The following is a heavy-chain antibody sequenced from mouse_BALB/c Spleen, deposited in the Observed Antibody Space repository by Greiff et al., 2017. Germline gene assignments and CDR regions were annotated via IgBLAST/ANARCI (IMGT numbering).Heavy chain of an antibody. J-gene: IGHJ3*01. CDR2: IYPGDGDT. CDR3: ARLGGYSWFAY. D-gene: IGHD2-3*01. CDR1: GYAFRSSW. V-gene: IGHV1-82*01. Sequence: GPELVKPGASVKISCKASGYAFRSSWMNWVKQRPGQGLEWIGRIYPGDGDTNYNGKFKGKATLTADESSSTAYMQLSSLTSVDSAVYFCARLGGYSWFAYWGQGTLVTVSA.